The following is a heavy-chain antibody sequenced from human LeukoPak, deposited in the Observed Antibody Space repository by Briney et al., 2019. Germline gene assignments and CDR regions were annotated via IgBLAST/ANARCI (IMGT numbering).Heavy chain of an antibody. CDR3: ARARLRSTSCPGY. CDR1: GYTFTSYD. J-gene: IGHJ4*02. Sequence: GASVTVSCKASGYTFTSYDINWVRQAPGQGLEWMGWMNPNSGNTGYAQKFQGRVTMTRNTSISTAYMELSSLRSEDTAVYYCARARLRSTSCPGYWGQGTLVTVSS. V-gene: IGHV1-8*01. D-gene: IGHD2-2*01. CDR2: MNPNSGNT.